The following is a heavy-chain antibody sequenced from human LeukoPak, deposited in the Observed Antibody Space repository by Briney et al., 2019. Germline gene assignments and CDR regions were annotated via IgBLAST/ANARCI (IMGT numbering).Heavy chain of an antibody. Sequence: PSETLSLTCIVSGGSISSSSYYWGWIRQPPGKGLEWIGSIYYSGSTYYNPSLKSRVTISVDTSKNQFSLKLSSVTAADTAVYYCARVAPTRFLEWLLPLGPWGQGTLVTVSS. D-gene: IGHD3-3*01. CDR3: ARVAPTRFLEWLLPLGP. CDR1: GGSISSSSYY. J-gene: IGHJ5*02. V-gene: IGHV4-39*07. CDR2: IYYSGST.